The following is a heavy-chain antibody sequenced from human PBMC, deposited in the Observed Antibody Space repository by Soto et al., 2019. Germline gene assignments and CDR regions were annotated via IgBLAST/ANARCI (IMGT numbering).Heavy chain of an antibody. Sequence: ESGGGFIHPGGSLRLSCAASGFSFSSFAMNWVRQAPGKGLEWVSIISGSDDSTFYADSVKGRFTISRDNSKSTLYLQINSLRAEDTAVYYCAKTRGAMIYAISVYGMDVWGQGTTVTVSS. CDR1: GFSFSSFA. CDR2: ISGSDDST. J-gene: IGHJ6*02. D-gene: IGHD2-8*01. CDR3: AKTRGAMIYAISVYGMDV. V-gene: IGHV3-23*01.